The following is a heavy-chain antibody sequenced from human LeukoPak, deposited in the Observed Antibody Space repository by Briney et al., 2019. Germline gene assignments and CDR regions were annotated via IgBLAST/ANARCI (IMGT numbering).Heavy chain of an antibody. Sequence: GASVKVSCKASGYTFTSYAMNWVRQAPGQGLEWMGWINTNTGNPTYAQGFTGRFVFSLDTSVSTAYLQISSLKAEDTAVYYCARDAKKYCSSTSCYHVWGKGTTVTVSS. V-gene: IGHV7-4-1*02. CDR3: ARDAKKYCSSTSCYHV. CDR1: GYTFTSYA. D-gene: IGHD2-2*01. CDR2: INTNTGNP. J-gene: IGHJ6*04.